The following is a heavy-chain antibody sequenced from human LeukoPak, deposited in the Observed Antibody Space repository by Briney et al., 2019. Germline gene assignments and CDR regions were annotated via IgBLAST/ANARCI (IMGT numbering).Heavy chain of an antibody. J-gene: IGHJ6*03. CDR2: IPRSGGST. CDR1: GFTFSSYA. Sequence: PGGSLRLSCTASGFTFSSYAMSWVRQAPGKGLEWVSSIPRSGGSTFYADSVEGRFTISRDNSKNTLYLQTNSLRVDDTAVYYCAKAPRFGDHAAEYFYYYMGVWGKGTTVTVSS. D-gene: IGHD3-16*01. V-gene: IGHV3-23*01. CDR3: AKAPRFGDHAAEYFYYYMGV.